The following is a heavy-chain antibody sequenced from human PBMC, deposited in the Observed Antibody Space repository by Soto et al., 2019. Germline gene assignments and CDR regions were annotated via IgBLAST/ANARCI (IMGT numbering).Heavy chain of an antibody. J-gene: IGHJ4*02. CDR2: TYYRSKWYS. CDR1: GDSVSSTSTA. V-gene: IGHV6-1*01. Sequence: LSLTCAISGDSVSSTSTAWSWIRQSPSRGLEWLGRTYYRSKWYSDYAVSVKSRITINPDTSKNQFSLQLNSVTPEDTAVYYCARGSYYSGWVWGQGTMVTVYS. CDR3: ARGSYYSGWV. D-gene: IGHD6-19*01.